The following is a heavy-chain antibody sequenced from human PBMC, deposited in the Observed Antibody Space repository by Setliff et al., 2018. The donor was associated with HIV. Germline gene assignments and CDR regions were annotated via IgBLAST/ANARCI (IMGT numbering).Heavy chain of an antibody. CDR2: LNHSGDI. J-gene: IGHJ4*02. CDR3: ATDVMRWVVVVPAARRGYFDH. V-gene: IGHV4-34*01. Sequence: SETLSLTCAVYGETFNDYFWTWIRQSPGKGLEWIGELNHSGDINQNPSLKSGFTLSVDTSKNQFSLRLTSVTAADMAVYYCATDVMRWVVVVPAARRGYFDHWGRGTMVTVSS. CDR1: GETFNDYF. D-gene: IGHD2-21*01.